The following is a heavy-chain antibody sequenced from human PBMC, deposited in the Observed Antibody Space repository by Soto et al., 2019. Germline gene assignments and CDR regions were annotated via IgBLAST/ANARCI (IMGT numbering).Heavy chain of an antibody. J-gene: IGHJ4*02. V-gene: IGHV3-15*01. CDR1: GVTFINLG. D-gene: IGHD3-10*01. Sequence: GSLRLSCAASGVTFINLGIRWVRQVPGKGLEWVGRIKSKTDGGTTDYAAPVKGRFTISRDDSKNTLYLQMNSLKTEDTAVYYCNLFFRGPLGYWGQGTLVTVS. CDR3: NLFFRGPLGY. CDR2: IKSKTDGGTT.